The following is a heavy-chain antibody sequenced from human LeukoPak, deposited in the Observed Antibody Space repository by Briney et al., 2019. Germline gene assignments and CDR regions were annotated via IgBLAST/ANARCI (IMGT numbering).Heavy chain of an antibody. CDR2: IYPGDSDT. J-gene: IGHJ4*02. D-gene: IGHD3-22*01. CDR3: ARQNREYSSDTALDY. Sequence: GESLKISCEGSGYTFTTYWIAWVRQMPGKGLEWRGIIYPGDSDTRYSPSFQGQVTISADKSINSAYLEWSSLQASDTAMYYCARQNREYSSDTALDYWGQGTLVTVSS. V-gene: IGHV5-51*01. CDR1: GYTFTTYW.